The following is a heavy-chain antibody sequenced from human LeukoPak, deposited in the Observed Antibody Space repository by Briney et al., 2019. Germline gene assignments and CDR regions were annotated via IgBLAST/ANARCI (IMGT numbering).Heavy chain of an antibody. V-gene: IGHV4-39*01. J-gene: IGHJ4*02. Sequence: PSETLSLTCTVSGGSISSSSYYWGWIRQPPGKVLEWIGSIYYSGSTYYNPSLKSRVTISVDTSKNQFSLKLSSVTAADTAVYYCASIYCSGGSCWYYFDYWGQGTLVTVSS. D-gene: IGHD2-15*01. CDR3: ASIYCSGGSCWYYFDY. CDR2: IYYSGST. CDR1: GGSISSSSYY.